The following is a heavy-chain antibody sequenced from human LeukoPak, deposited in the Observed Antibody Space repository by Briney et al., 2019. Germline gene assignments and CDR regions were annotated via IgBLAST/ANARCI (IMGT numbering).Heavy chain of an antibody. V-gene: IGHV3-48*03. Sequence: GGSLRLSCATSRFTFSSYEMNWVRQAPGKGLEWVSYISGSGIKHYADSVKGRFTISRDNAKNSLYLQMNSLRVEDTAVYYCAREDTGVAFDIWGQGTTVTV. D-gene: IGHD2-8*01. CDR1: RFTFSSYE. CDR2: ISGSGIK. CDR3: AREDTGVAFDI. J-gene: IGHJ3*02.